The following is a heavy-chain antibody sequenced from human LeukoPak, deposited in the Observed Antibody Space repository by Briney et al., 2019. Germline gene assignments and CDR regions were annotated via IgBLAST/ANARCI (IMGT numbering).Heavy chain of an antibody. J-gene: IGHJ6*04. D-gene: IGHD3-10*02. CDR3: AELGITMIGGV. V-gene: IGHV3-74*01. Sequence: GGSLRLSCAASGFTFSNYWMHWVRQAPGKGLVWVSRINSDGSTTTYADSVKGRFTISRDNAKNSLYLQMNSLRAEDTAVYYCAELGITMIGGVWGKGTTVTISS. CDR2: INSDGSTT. CDR1: GFTFSNYW.